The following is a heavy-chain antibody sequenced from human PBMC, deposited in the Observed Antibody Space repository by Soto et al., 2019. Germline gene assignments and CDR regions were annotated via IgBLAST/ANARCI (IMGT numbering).Heavy chain of an antibody. D-gene: IGHD6-6*01. V-gene: IGHV4-38-2*02. CDR3: ARAPGKLVYYFDY. J-gene: IGHJ4*02. Sequence: SETLSRTCTVSGYSISSGYSWGWIRQPPGKGLEWIGSIYHSGTTYYNPSRKSRVTISVDTSKNQFSLKLSSVTAADTAVYYCARAPGKLVYYFDYGGQGTLVTVSS. CDR1: GYSISSGYS. CDR2: IYHSGTT.